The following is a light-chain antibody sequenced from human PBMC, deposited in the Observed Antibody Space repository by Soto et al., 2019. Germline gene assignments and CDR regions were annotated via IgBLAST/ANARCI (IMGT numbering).Light chain of an antibody. V-gene: IGKV2D-29*02. CDR1: QMLLHITGETF. J-gene: IGKJ5*01. Sequence: DVVMTQTPLSLSVARVHPASISCKSSQMLLHITGETFLFWYLQKPGQSPQLLIYEVATRVSGVPDRFSGSGSGTDFTLEISRVETDDVGIYYCMQSTQLPPTFGQGTRLEI. CDR3: MQSTQLPPT. CDR2: EVA.